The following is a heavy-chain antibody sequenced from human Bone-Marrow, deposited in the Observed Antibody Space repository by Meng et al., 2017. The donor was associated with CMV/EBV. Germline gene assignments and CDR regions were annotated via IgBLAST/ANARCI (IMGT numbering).Heavy chain of an antibody. Sequence: ASVKVSCKASGYTFTSYDINWVRQATGQGLEWMGWMNPNSGNTGYAQKFQGRVTMTRNTSISTAYMELRSLRSDDTAVYYCARPYYDFWSGYYPVAYYYGMDVWGQGTTVTVSS. CDR3: ARPYYDFWSGYYPVAYYYGMDV. CDR1: GYTFTSYD. J-gene: IGHJ6*02. D-gene: IGHD3-3*01. V-gene: IGHV1-8*01. CDR2: MNPNSGNT.